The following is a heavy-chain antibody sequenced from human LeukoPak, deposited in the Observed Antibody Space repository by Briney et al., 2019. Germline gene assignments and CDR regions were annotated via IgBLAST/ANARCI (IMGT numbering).Heavy chain of an antibody. Sequence: PGGSLRLSCAASGFTFSSYSMNWVRQAPGKGLEWVSSISSSSSYIYYADSVKGRFTISRDNAKNSLYLQMNSLRAEDTAVYYCARDPTTYYYDSSGYNWGQGTLVTVSS. CDR1: GFTFSSYS. J-gene: IGHJ4*02. V-gene: IGHV3-21*01. D-gene: IGHD3-22*01. CDR3: ARDPTTYYYDSSGYN. CDR2: ISSSSSYI.